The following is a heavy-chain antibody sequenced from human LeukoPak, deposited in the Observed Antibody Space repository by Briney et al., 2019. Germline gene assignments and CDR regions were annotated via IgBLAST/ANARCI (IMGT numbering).Heavy chain of an antibody. CDR1: GVSISSYY. CDR2: IYYSGST. D-gene: IGHD3-22*01. Sequence: SETLSLTCTVSGVSISSYYWSWIRQPPGKGLEWIGYIYYSGSTNYNPSLKSRVTISVDTSKNQFSLKLSSVTAADTAVYYCAREKDYDSSSYSDWGQGTLVTVSS. V-gene: IGHV4-59*01. J-gene: IGHJ4*02. CDR3: AREKDYDSSSYSD.